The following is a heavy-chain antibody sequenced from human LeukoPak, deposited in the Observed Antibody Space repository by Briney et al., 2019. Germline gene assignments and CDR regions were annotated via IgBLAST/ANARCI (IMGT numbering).Heavy chain of an antibody. V-gene: IGHV3-21*01. J-gene: IGHJ5*02. CDR1: GFTFSSYS. Sequence: GGSLRLSCAASGFTFSSYSMNWVRQAPGKGLEWVSSISSSSSYIYYADSVKGRFTISRDNAKNSLYLQMNSLRAEDTAVYYCVRGMNSGSSNWFDPWGQGTLVTVSS. D-gene: IGHD1-26*01. CDR3: VRGMNSGSSNWFDP. CDR2: ISSSSSYI.